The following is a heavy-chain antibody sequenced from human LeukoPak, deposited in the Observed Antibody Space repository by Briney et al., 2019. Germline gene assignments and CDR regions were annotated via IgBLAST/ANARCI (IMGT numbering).Heavy chain of an antibody. Sequence: PGGSLRLSCAASGFTFSSYAMHWVRQAPGKGLEWVAVISYDGSNKYYADSVKGRFTTSRDNSKNTLYLQMNSLRAEDTAVYYCARDPAYGDYGYYYYGMDVWGQGTTVTVSS. CDR3: ARDPAYGDYGYYYYGMDV. D-gene: IGHD4-17*01. CDR2: ISYDGSNK. CDR1: GFTFSSYA. J-gene: IGHJ6*02. V-gene: IGHV3-30-3*01.